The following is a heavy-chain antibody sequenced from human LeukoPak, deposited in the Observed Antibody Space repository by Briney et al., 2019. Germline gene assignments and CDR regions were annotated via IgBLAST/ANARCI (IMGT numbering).Heavy chain of an antibody. V-gene: IGHV4-59*08. CDR3: ASSIVATITSFDY. CDR1: GGSISPYY. D-gene: IGHD5-12*01. Sequence: SETLSLTCTVSGGSISPYYRSWIRQPPGKGLEWIGYIYSSANTNYNPSLKGRVAMSVDTSKNQFSLTLSSVTAADTAVYYCASSIVATITSFDYWGQGTLVTVSS. CDR2: IYSSANT. J-gene: IGHJ4*02.